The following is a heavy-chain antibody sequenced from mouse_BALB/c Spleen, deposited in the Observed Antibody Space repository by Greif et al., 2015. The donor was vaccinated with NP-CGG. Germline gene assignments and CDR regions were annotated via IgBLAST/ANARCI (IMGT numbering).Heavy chain of an antibody. CDR1: GFTFSSYT. V-gene: IGHV5-12-2*01. J-gene: IGHJ3*01. CDR3: ARHGDYDAWFVY. CDR2: ISNGGGST. Sequence: EVKLVESGGGLVHPGGSLKLSCAASGFTFSSYTMSWVRQTPEKRLEWVAYISNGGGSTYYPDTVKGRFTISRDNAKNTLYLQMSSLKSEDTAMYYCARHGDYDAWFVYWGQGTLVTVSA. D-gene: IGHD2-4*01.